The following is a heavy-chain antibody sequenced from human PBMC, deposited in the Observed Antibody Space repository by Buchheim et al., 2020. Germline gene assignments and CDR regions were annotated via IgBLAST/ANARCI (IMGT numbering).Heavy chain of an antibody. CDR2: IWYDGSNK. J-gene: IGHJ1*01. CDR3: ASGSSWHKYFQH. CDR1: GFTFSSYG. D-gene: IGHD6-13*01. V-gene: IGHV3-33*01. Sequence: QVQLVESGGGVVQPGRSLRLSCAASGFTFSSYGMHWVRQAPGKGLEWVAVIWYDGSNKYYADSVTGRFTISRDNSKNTLYLPMNSLRAEDTAVYYCASGSSWHKYFQHWGQGTL.